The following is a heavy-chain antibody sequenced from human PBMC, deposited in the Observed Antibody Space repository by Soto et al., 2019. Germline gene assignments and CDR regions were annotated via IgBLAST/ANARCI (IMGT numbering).Heavy chain of an antibody. D-gene: IGHD3-16*02. CDR1: GFTFSDYY. Sequence: GGSLRLSCAASGFTFSDYYMSWIRQAPGKGLEWVSYISSSGSTIYYADSVKGRFTISRDNAKNSPYLQMNSLRAEDTAVYYGARYLFGGFIVDYYYMYVCGKATSVIVSS. CDR2: ISSSGSTI. CDR3: ARYLFGGFIVDYYYMYV. J-gene: IGHJ6*03. V-gene: IGHV3-11*01.